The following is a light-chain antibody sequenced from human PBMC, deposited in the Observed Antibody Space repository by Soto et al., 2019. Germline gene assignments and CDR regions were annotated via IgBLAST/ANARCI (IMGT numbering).Light chain of an antibody. CDR2: GAS. V-gene: IGKV3-20*01. J-gene: IGKJ1*01. CDR3: QQYGSSRTWT. Sequence: EIVMTQSPVTLSVSPGERATLSCRASQSVSSNLAWYQQKPGQAPRLLIYGASSRATGIPDRFSGSGSGTDFTLTISRLEPEDFAVYYCQQYGSSRTWTFGQGTKVDIK. CDR1: QSVSSN.